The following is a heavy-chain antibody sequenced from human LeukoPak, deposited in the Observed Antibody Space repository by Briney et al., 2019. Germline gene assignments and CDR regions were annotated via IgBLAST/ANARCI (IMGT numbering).Heavy chain of an antibody. CDR1: GFTFNKYG. CDR3: GKDYDTSAYYISADY. Sequence: GGSLRLSCTASGFTFNKYGMHWVRQAPGKGLEWVAVISSDGSATYYVDSVKGRFTVSRDNSKNTLYLQMNSLRAEDTAVYYCGKDYDTSAYYISADYWGQGTLVTVSS. D-gene: IGHD3-22*01. CDR2: ISSDGSAT. J-gene: IGHJ4*02. V-gene: IGHV3-30*18.